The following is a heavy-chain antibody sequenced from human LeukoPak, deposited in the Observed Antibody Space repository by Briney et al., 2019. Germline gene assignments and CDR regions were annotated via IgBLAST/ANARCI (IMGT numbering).Heavy chain of an antibody. CDR1: GNSFGDYY. CDR3: ARKRRDGYNYPDWYFDL. V-gene: IGHV4-4*07. J-gene: IGHJ2*01. Sequence: PSETLSLTCTVSGNSFGDYYWSWIRQPAGKGLEWIGRIYTSGSTTYNPSLKSRVTMSVDTSKNQFSLKLSSVTAADTAVYYCARKRRDGYNYPDWYFDLWGRGTLVTVSS. D-gene: IGHD5-24*01. CDR2: IYTSGST.